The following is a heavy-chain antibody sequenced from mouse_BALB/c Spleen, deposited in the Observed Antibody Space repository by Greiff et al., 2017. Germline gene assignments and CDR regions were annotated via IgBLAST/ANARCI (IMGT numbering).Heavy chain of an antibody. J-gene: IGHJ3*01. CDR3: TYGYESSWFAY. Sequence: EVQVVESGAELVRSGASVKLSCTASGFNIKDYYMHWVKQRPEQGLEWIGWIDPENGDTEYAPKFQGKATMTADTSSNTAYLQLSSLTSEDTAVYYCTYGYESSWFAYWGQGTLVTVSA. V-gene: IGHV14-4*02. D-gene: IGHD2-2*01. CDR2: IDPENGDT. CDR1: GFNIKDYY.